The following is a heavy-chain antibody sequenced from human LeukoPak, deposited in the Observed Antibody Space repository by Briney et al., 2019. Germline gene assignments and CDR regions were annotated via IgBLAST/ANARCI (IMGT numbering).Heavy chain of an antibody. CDR3: ARHEYCSGGSCYYHYYYGMDV. V-gene: IGHV4-59*08. J-gene: IGHJ6*02. CDR2: IYYSGST. CDR1: GGSISSYY. D-gene: IGHD2-15*01. Sequence: PSETLSLTCTVSGGSISSYYWSWIRQPPGKGLEWSGYIYYSGSTNYNPSLKSRVTISVDTSKNQFSLKLSSVTAADTAVYYCARHEYCSGGSCYYHYYYGMDVWGQGTTVTVSS.